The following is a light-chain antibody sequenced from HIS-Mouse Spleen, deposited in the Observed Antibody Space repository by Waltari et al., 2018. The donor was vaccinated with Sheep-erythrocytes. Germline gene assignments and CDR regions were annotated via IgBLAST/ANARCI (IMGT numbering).Light chain of an antibody. CDR2: EGS. Sequence: QSALTQPAAVSGSPGQSTTISCTRTSSDVGRYNLVSWYQQHPGKAPELMIYEGSKRPSGVSNRFSGSKSGNTASLTISGLQAEDEADYYCCSYAGSSTPWVFGGGTKLTVL. V-gene: IGLV2-23*01. CDR1: SSDVGRYNL. CDR3: CSYAGSSTPWV. J-gene: IGLJ3*02.